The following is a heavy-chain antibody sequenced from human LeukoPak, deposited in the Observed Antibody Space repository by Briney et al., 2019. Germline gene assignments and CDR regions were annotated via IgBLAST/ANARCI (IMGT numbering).Heavy chain of an antibody. Sequence: SETLSLTCTVSGASISNYYWSFIRQPAGKGLEWIGRIHTSWTTYYNPSLKSRVTMSVDTSRNQFSLRLTSVTAADTAVYYCARGDYYDGGGRNWFDPWGQGTLVTVSS. CDR2: IHTSWTT. J-gene: IGHJ5*02. CDR3: ARGDYYDGGGRNWFDP. V-gene: IGHV4-4*07. CDR1: GASISNYY. D-gene: IGHD3-16*01.